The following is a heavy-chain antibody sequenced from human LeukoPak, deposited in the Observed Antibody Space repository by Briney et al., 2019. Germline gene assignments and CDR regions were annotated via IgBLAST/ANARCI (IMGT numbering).Heavy chain of an antibody. Sequence: ASVKVSCKASGYIFTNYYMHWLRQAPRQGLEWMGWINPRSGGTNFAQKFQGRVTMTRDTSISAAYMELSRLRSDDTAVYYCARHVSSSGEDSWGQGTPVTVSS. D-gene: IGHD2-21*01. CDR2: INPRSGGT. J-gene: IGHJ4*02. V-gene: IGHV1-2*02. CDR1: GYIFTNYY. CDR3: ARHVSSSGEDS.